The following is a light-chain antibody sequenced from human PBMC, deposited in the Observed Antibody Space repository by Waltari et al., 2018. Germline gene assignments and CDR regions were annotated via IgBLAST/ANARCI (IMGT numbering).Light chain of an antibody. CDR3: QVWDNSSDHPGV. CDR2: DAS. J-gene: IGLJ1*01. Sequence: SYVLTQPPSVSVAPGQTARLTCGGNNIGSKRVHWYQQKPGQAPVLVVFDASDRPSGIPERFSGSNSGNTATLTISRVEVGDEADYYCQVWDNSSDHPGVFGAGTTVTVL. CDR1: NIGSKR. V-gene: IGLV3-21*02.